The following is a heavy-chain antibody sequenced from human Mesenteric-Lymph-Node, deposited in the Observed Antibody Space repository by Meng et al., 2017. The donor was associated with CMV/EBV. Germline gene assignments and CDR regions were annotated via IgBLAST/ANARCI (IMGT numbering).Heavy chain of an antibody. V-gene: IGHV1-24*01. CDR1: GYTLSKMP. CDR2: FDFEHGQT. D-gene: IGHD3-3*02. CDR3: ATSFMGGFDP. J-gene: IGHJ5*02. Sequence: SCKVFGYTLSKMPMHWVRQGPGKGLEWMGGFDFEHGQTIYAQKFQGRVTMTEDISTDTAYMELTRLRSEDTAVYFCATSFMGGFDPWGQGTLVTVSS.